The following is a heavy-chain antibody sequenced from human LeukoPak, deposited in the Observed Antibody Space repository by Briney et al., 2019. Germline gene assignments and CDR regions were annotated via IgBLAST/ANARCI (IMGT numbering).Heavy chain of an antibody. CDR1: GFTFDDYT. Sequence: PGGSLRLPCAASGFTFDDYTMHWVRQAPGKGLEWVSLISWDGGSTYYADSVKGRFTISRDNSKNSLYLQMNSLRTEDTALYYCAKDPQRYNRNDLPDYWGQGTLVTVSS. V-gene: IGHV3-43*01. CDR2: ISWDGGST. D-gene: IGHD1-1*01. CDR3: AKDPQRYNRNDLPDY. J-gene: IGHJ4*02.